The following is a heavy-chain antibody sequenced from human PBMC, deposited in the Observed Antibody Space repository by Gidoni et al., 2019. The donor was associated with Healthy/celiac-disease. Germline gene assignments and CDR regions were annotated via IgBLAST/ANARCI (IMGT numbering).Heavy chain of an antibody. Sequence: QVQLVASGGGVVQPGRSLRLSCAASGFTFSSYAMHWVRQAPGKGLEWVAVISYDGSNKYYADSVKGRFTISRDNSKNTLYLQMNSLRAEDTAVYYCARDINGSSWYFYYYYYGMDVWGQGTTVTVSS. CDR1: GFTFSSYA. V-gene: IGHV3-30-3*01. J-gene: IGHJ6*02. CDR3: ARDINGSSWYFYYYYYGMDV. CDR2: ISYDGSNK. D-gene: IGHD6-13*01.